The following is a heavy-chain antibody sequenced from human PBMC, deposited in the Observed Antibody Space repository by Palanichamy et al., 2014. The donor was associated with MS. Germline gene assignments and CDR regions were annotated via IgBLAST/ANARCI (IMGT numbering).Heavy chain of an antibody. J-gene: IGHJ4*02. V-gene: IGHV1-69*08. CDR3: ARDPSLVAGPFDY. Sequence: QVQLVQSGVEVKKPGSSVKVSCKASGSTFSNYTISWVRQAPGQGLEWMGRIIPIVGITNYAQKFQGRVTITADKSTTTAYMELSSLRSEDTAMYYCARDPSLVAGPFDYWGQGTLVTVSS. CDR2: IIPIVGIT. D-gene: IGHD6-19*01. CDR1: GSTFSNYT.